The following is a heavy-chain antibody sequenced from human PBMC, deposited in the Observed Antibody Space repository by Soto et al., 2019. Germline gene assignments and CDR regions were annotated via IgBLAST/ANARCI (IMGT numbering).Heavy chain of an antibody. Sequence: QLQLQESGPGLVKPSETLSLTCTVSGGSISSSSYYWGWIRQPPGKGLEWIGSIYYSGSTYYNPSLKSRVPISIDTSKNQFSLKLSSVTAADTAVYYCAITYDFWSGYYFGFDYWGQGTLVTVSS. CDR2: IYYSGST. V-gene: IGHV4-39*01. J-gene: IGHJ4*02. D-gene: IGHD3-3*01. CDR1: GGSISSSSYY. CDR3: AITYDFWSGYYFGFDY.